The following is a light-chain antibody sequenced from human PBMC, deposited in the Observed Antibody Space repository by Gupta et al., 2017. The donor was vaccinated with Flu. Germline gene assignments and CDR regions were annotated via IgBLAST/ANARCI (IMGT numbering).Light chain of an antibody. J-gene: IGKJ3*01. CDR1: QSVSSSY. CDR3: QQYGSSLFT. V-gene: IGKV3-20*01. Sequence: ERATLSCMASQSVSSSYLAWYQQKPGQAPRLLIYCASSRATGIPDRFSGSGSGTDFPLTISRLEPEDFAVYYCQQYGSSLFTFGPGTKVEI. CDR2: CAS.